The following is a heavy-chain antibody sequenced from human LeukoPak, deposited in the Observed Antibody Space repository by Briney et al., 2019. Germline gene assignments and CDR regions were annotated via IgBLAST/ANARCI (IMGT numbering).Heavy chain of an antibody. Sequence: GGSLRLSCAASGFTFSDYWMHWVRHTPEKGLMWVSKVNSNGSAPQYAESVKGRFTISRDNAKNTLYLQMNSLRAEDTAVYYCARDVYALGDSWGQGALVTASS. J-gene: IGHJ4*02. CDR1: GFTFSDYW. D-gene: IGHD2-8*01. CDR2: VNSNGSAP. CDR3: ARDVYALGDS. V-gene: IGHV3-74*03.